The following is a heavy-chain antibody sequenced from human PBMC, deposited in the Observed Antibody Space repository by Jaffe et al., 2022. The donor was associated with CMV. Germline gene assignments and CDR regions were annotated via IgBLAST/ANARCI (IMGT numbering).Heavy chain of an antibody. Sequence: EVQLVQSGAEVRKPGESLKISCQGSGYSFPNYWIAWVRQMPGKGLESMGIVYPGDSDVIFSPSFEGQVTISADNSFKTVYLQWSSLKASDSGIYFCARRASGSSKRNWFFDVWGRGTLVTVSS. J-gene: IGHJ2*01. CDR3: ARRASGSSKRNWFFDV. D-gene: IGHD6-6*01. CDR1: GYSFPNYW. CDR2: VYPGDSDV. V-gene: IGHV5-51*01.